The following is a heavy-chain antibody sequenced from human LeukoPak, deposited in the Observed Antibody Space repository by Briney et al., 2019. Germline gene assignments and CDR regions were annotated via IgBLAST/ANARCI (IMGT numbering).Heavy chain of an antibody. V-gene: IGHV4-30-2*01. CDR3: ARAYGSGSPYYFDY. Sequence: LRLSCAASGFTFSSYAMSWIRQPPGKGLEWIGYIYHSGSTYYNPSLKSRVTISVDRSKNQFSLKLSSVTAADTAVYYCARAYGSGSPYYFDYWGQGTLVTVSS. CDR2: IYHSGST. J-gene: IGHJ4*02. CDR1: GFTFSSYA. D-gene: IGHD3-10*01.